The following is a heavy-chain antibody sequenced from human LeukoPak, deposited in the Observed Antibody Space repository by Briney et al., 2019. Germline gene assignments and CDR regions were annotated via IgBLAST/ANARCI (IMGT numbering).Heavy chain of an antibody. CDR1: GFTFDDYA. J-gene: IGHJ4*02. D-gene: IGHD3-10*01. CDR2: ISWNSGSI. Sequence: SLRISCAASGFTFDDYAMHWVRQAPGKGLEWVSGISWNSGSIGYADSVKGRFTISRDNAKNSLYLQMNSLRAEDTALYYCAKVRTYYYGSGSPNPIFDYWGQGTLVTVSS. CDR3: AKVRTYYYGSGSPNPIFDY. V-gene: IGHV3-9*01.